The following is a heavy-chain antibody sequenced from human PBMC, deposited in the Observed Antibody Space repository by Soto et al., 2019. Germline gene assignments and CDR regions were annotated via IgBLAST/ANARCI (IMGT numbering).Heavy chain of an antibody. D-gene: IGHD3-9*01. CDR2: IYYSGST. CDR3: VRGGLVEYFDWYQH. Sequence: QVQLQESVPGLVKPSETLSLTCTVSGGSISSYYWSWIRQPPGKGLEWIGYIYYSGSTNYNPSLKSRVTISVATSKNQFSLKLSSVTAADTAVYYCVRGGLVEYFDWYQHWGQGTLVTVSS. V-gene: IGHV4-59*01. CDR1: GGSISSYY. J-gene: IGHJ1*01.